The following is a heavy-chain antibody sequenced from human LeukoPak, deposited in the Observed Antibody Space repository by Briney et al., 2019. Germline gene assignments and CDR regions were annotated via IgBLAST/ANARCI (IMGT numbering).Heavy chain of an antibody. J-gene: IGHJ4*02. D-gene: IGHD3-22*01. Sequence: GGSLRLSCAASGFTFSSYWMSWVRQAPGKGLEWVANIKQDGCEKYYVDSVKGRFTISRDNAKNSLYLQMNSLRAEDTAVYYCARTVSSGYYYVGNFDYWGQGTLVTVSS. CDR2: IKQDGCEK. CDR1: GFTFSSYW. V-gene: IGHV3-7*01. CDR3: ARTVSSGYYYVGNFDY.